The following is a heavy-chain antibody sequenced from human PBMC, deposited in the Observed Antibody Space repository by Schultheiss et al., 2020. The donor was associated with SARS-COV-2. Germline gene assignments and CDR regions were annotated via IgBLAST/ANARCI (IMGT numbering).Heavy chain of an antibody. CDR2: ISYDGSNK. V-gene: IGHV3-30*07. D-gene: IGHD3-3*01. Sequence: GSLRLSCAASGFTFSSYAMSWVRQAPGKGLEWVAVISYDGSNKYYADSVKGRFTISRDNAKNSLYLQMNSLRAEDTAVYYCARVNLWSGYLPSDFDYWGQGTLVTVSS. J-gene: IGHJ4*02. CDR1: GFTFSSYA. CDR3: ARVNLWSGYLPSDFDY.